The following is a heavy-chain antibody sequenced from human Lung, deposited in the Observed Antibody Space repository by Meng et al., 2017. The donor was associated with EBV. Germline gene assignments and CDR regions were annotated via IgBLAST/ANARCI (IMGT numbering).Heavy chain of an antibody. D-gene: IGHD4-17*01. CDR3: AHRHRLRDFDY. V-gene: IGHV2-5*02. Sequence: QITLKESGPTPVKPTPTLTLPCTFSGFSLSTSGVGVGWIRQPPGKALEWLALIYWDDDKRYSPSLKNRLTITKDTSKNQVVLTLTNIDPVDTATYYCAHRHRLRDFDYWGQGTLVTVSS. CDR1: GFSLSTSGVG. CDR2: IYWDDDK. J-gene: IGHJ4*02.